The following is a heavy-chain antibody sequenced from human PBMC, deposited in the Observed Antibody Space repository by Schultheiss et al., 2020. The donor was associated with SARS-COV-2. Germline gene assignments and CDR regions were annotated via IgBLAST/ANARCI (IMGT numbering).Heavy chain of an antibody. CDR1: GFTFSSYA. CDR2: ISYDGSNK. V-gene: IGHV3-30-3*01. D-gene: IGHD5-24*01. J-gene: IGHJ2*01. Sequence: GGSLRLSCAASGFTFSSYAMHWVRQAPGKGLEWVAVISYDGSNKYYADSVKGRFTISRDNSKNTLYLQMNSLRAEDTAVYYCARGGWRWLPRPHDWYFDLWGRGTLVTVSS. CDR3: ARGGWRWLPRPHDWYFDL.